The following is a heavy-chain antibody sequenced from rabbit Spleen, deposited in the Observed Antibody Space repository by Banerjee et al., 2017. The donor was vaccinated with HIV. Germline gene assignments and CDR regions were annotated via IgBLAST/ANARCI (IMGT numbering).Heavy chain of an antibody. V-gene: IGHV1S45*01. CDR2: IYAGSSGST. Sequence: EQLEESGGGLVKPEGSLTLTCKASGVSFSSSYWICWVRQAPGKGLEWIACIYAGSSGSTYYASWAKGRFTISKTSSTTVTLQMTSLTAADTATYFCARFYIGSSVYAWNLWGQGTLVTVS. CDR3: ARFYIGSSVYAWNL. J-gene: IGHJ4*01. D-gene: IGHD1-1*01. CDR1: GVSFSSSYW.